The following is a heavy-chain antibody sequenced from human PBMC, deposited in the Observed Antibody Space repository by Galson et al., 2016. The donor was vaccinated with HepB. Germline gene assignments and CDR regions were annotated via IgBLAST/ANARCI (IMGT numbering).Heavy chain of an antibody. Sequence: SLRLSCAASGFTFDDYAMHWARQPPGKGLEWVPGISWSGDNIGYADSVKGRFTTSRDNAKNSLYLQMNSLRAEDTALYYCAKEYLHSSNGVCEDGYGMDGWGQGTTVTVSS. D-gene: IGHD2-8*01. CDR1: GFTFDDYA. CDR2: ISWSGDNI. J-gene: IGHJ6*02. CDR3: AKEYLHSSNGVCEDGYGMDG. V-gene: IGHV3-9*01.